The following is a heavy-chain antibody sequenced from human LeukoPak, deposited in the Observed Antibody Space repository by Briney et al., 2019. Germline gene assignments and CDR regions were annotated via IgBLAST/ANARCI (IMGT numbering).Heavy chain of an antibody. CDR1: GGSFSGYY. D-gene: IGHD6-13*01. V-gene: IGHV4-34*01. CDR2: INHSGGT. J-gene: IGHJ5*02. Sequence: PSETLSLTCAVYGGSFSGYYWSWIRQPPGKGLEWIGEINHSGGTNYNPSLESRVTISVDTSKNQFSLKLSSATAADTAVYYCARGSGSSWYRGGWFDPWGQGTLVTVSS. CDR3: ARGSGSSWYRGGWFDP.